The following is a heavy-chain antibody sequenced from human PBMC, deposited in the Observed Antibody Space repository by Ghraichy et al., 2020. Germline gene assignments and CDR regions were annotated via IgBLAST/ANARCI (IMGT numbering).Heavy chain of an antibody. J-gene: IGHJ4*02. D-gene: IGHD6-6*01. CDR1: GFTFSSYG. V-gene: IGHV3-33*01. Sequence: LNISCAASGFTFSSYGMHWVRQAPGKGLEWVAVIWYDGSNKYYADSVKGRFTISRDNSKNTLYLQMNSLRAEDTAVYYCARYGSSYDYWGQGTLVTVSS. CDR3: ARYGSSYDY. CDR2: IWYDGSNK.